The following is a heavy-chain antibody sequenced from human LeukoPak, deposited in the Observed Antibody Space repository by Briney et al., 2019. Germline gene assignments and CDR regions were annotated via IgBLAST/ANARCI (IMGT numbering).Heavy chain of an antibody. CDR1: GGSISTYY. V-gene: IGHV4-4*07. J-gene: IGHJ6*03. Sequence: SETLSLTCTVSGGSISTYYWSWIRQPAGKGLEWIGRMYPSESTTYKPSLKSRVTMSVDTSKKQFSLRLSSVTAADTAVYYCAGSAYYYYMDVWGKGTTVTVSS. CDR2: MYPSEST. CDR3: AGSAYYYYMDV. D-gene: IGHD3-10*01.